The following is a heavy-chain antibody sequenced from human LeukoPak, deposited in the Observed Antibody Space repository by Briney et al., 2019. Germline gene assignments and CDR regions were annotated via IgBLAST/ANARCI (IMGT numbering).Heavy chain of an antibody. D-gene: IGHD3-9*01. J-gene: IGHJ4*02. V-gene: IGHV3-23*01. CDR2: ISESGDDT. CDR3: ASVAGITISRGRLNY. CDR1: GFTFTNFA. Sequence: GGSLRLSCAASGFTFTNFAMNWVRQAPGKGLEWVSSISESGDDTAYADSVKGRFTISRDNSKDTLYLQMNSLRAEDTAVYYCASVAGITISRGRLNYWGQGTLVTVSS.